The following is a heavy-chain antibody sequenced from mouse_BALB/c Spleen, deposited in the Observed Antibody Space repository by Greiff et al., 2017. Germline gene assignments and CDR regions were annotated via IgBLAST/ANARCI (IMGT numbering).Heavy chain of an antibody. J-gene: IGHJ1*01. D-gene: IGHD1-1*01. V-gene: IGHV5-6-2*01. CDR3: ARHVSSYWYFDV. CDR1: GFTFSSYY. Sequence: EVQLVESGGGLVKLGGSLKLSCAASGFTFSSYYMSWVRQTPEKRLELVAAINSNGGSTYYPDTVKGRFTISRDNAKNTLYLQMSSLKSEDTALYYCARHVSSYWYFDVWGAGTTVTVSS. CDR2: INSNGGST.